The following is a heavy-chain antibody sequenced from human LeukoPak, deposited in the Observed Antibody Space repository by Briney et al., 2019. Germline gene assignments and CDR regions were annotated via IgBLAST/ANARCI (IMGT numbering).Heavy chain of an antibody. CDR1: GFTFSSYG. Sequence: GRSLRLSCAPFGFTFSSYGMHWVRQAPGKRLEWVPDIWYDGNDKFYADSVKGRFTISRDTSKNTLYLQMNSLRAEDTAVYYCARGNGHSYSYLDFWGQGSLVTVSS. CDR3: ARGNGHSYSYLDF. V-gene: IGHV3-33*08. D-gene: IGHD5-18*01. J-gene: IGHJ4*02. CDR2: IWYDGNDK.